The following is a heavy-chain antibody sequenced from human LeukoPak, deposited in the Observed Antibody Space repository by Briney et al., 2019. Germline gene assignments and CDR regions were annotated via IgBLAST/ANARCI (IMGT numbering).Heavy chain of an antibody. V-gene: IGHV1-69*13. CDR1: GGSFSTYA. D-gene: IGHD3-9*01. CDR2: ITPIFGTA. Sequence: SVKVSCKASGGSFSTYAISWVRQAPGQGLEWMGGITPIFGTARYAQKFQGRVTITADESTSTAYMELSSLRSEDTAVYYCARDSSEFRSLIFHWGQGTLVTVSS. J-gene: IGHJ1*01. CDR3: ARDSSEFRSLIFH.